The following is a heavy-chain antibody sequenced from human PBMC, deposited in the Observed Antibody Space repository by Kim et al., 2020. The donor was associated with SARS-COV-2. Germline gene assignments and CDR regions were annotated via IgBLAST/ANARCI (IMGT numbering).Heavy chain of an antibody. V-gene: IGHV3-33*01. CDR2: IWYDGSNK. Sequence: GGSLRLSCAASGFTFSSYGMHWVRQAPGKGLEWVAVIWYDGSNKYYADSVKGRFTISRDNSKNTLYLQMNSLRAEDTAVYYCARDFFSSSSLDYWGQGTLVTVSS. J-gene: IGHJ4*02. D-gene: IGHD6-6*01. CDR3: ARDFFSSSSLDY. CDR1: GFTFSSYG.